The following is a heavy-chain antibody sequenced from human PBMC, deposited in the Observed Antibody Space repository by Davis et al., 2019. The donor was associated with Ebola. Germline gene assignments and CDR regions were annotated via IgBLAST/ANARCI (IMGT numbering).Heavy chain of an antibody. V-gene: IGHV1-2*02. CDR1: GYTFTGYY. CDR3: ARDARSSGDIVVVPAPDFDY. CDR2: INPNSGGT. D-gene: IGHD2-2*01. Sequence: ASVKVSCKASGYTFTGYYMHWVRQAPGQGLEWMGWINPNSGGTNYAQKFQGRVTMTRDTSISTAYMELSRLRSDDTAVYYCARDARSSGDIVVVPAPDFDYWGQGTLVTVSS. J-gene: IGHJ4*02.